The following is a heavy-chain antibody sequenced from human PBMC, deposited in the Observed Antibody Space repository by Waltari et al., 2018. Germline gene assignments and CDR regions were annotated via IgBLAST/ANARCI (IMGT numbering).Heavy chain of an antibody. J-gene: IGHJ3*02. CDR3: ARDLNGDAFDI. CDR1: GFTVSSNY. Sequence: EVQLVESGGGLIQPGGSLRLSCAASGFTVSSNYMSWVRQAPGKGLGWVSVIYSGGSTYYADSVKGRFTISRDNSKNTLYLQMNSLRAEDTAVYYCARDLNGDAFDIWGQGTMVTVSS. CDR2: IYSGGST. D-gene: IGHD2-8*01. V-gene: IGHV3-53*01.